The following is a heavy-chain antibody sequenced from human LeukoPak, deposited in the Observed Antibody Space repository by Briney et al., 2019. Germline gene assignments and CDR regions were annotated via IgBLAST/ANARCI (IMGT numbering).Heavy chain of an antibody. V-gene: IGHV1-2*02. CDR2: INPNSGGT. J-gene: IGHJ3*02. D-gene: IGHD3-22*01. CDR1: GYTFTGYY. Sequence: ASVKVSCKASGYTFTGYYMHWVRQAPGQGLEWMGWINPNSGGTNYAQRFQGRVTMIRDTSISTAYMELSRLRSDDTAVYYCARVEAMIVAHDAFDIWGQGTMVTVSS. CDR3: ARVEAMIVAHDAFDI.